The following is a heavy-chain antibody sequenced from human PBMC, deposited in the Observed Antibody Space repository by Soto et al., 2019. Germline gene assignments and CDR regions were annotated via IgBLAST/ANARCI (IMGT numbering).Heavy chain of an antibody. CDR2: MNPTSGNT. J-gene: IGHJ4*02. V-gene: IGHV1-8*01. D-gene: IGHD1-26*01. CDR3: AGERTYYSFDY. CDR1: EYPFTSYD. Sequence: QGQLVPSGAEVNKPGASVKVSCKASEYPFTSYDINWVRQATGQGLEWMGWMNPTSGNTGCAQKFQGRVTMARNTSISTAYMELSSLRSEDTAVYYCAGERTYYSFDYWGQRTLVTVPS.